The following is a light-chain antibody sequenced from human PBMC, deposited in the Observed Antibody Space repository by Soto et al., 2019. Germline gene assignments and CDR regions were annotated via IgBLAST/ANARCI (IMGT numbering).Light chain of an antibody. Sequence: QSVLTQPPSVSGAPGQRVTISCTGSSSNIGAGYDVHWYQQLPGTAPKLLIYGNSNRPSGVPDRFSGSKSGTSASLAITGLQAEDEADYYCQSYDSRLRGWVSGTGTKLTVL. J-gene: IGLJ1*01. CDR3: QSYDSRLRGWV. V-gene: IGLV1-40*01. CDR1: SSNIGAGYD. CDR2: GNS.